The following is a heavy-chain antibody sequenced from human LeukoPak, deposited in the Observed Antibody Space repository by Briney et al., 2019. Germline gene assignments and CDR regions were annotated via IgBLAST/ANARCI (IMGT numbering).Heavy chain of an antibody. CDR1: GFTFSSYG. CDR2: ISYDGSNK. Sequence: GGSLRLSCAASGFTFSSYGMHWVRQAPGKGLEWVAVISYDGSNKYYADSVKGRFTISRDNSKNTLYLQMNSLRAEDTAVYYCAQEEGRGSLYYFDYWGQGTLVTVSS. J-gene: IGHJ4*02. D-gene: IGHD2-15*01. CDR3: AQEEGRGSLYYFDY. V-gene: IGHV3-30*18.